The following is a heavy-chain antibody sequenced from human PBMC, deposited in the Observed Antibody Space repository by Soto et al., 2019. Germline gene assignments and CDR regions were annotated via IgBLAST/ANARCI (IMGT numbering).Heavy chain of an antibody. Sequence: VGSLRLSCAASGFTFSSYAMSWVRQAPGRGLEWVSSISDSGANTYYADSVKGRFTISRDNSKNTLYLQMNSLRAEDTAVYYCAKDPPIPTLTIPRFYYYVMDVWGQGTTVTVSS. CDR3: AKDPPIPTLTIPRFYYYVMDV. D-gene: IGHD2-21*01. J-gene: IGHJ6*02. V-gene: IGHV3-23*01. CDR2: ISDSGANT. CDR1: GFTFSSYA.